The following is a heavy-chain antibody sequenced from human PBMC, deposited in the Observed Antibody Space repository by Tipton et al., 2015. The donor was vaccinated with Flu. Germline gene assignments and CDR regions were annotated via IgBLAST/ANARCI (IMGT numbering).Heavy chain of an antibody. V-gene: IGHV4-61*02. Sequence: TLSLTCTVSGASINSGAYYWNWIRQPVGKGLEWIGRFHISGNTDYNPSLGRRATILADTSSNQFSLTLTSVTVADTAVYYCTRAPGSSGYYPWGQGTLVTVSS. J-gene: IGHJ5*02. CDR1: GASINSGAYY. CDR2: FHISGNT. D-gene: IGHD3-22*01. CDR3: TRAPGSSGYYP.